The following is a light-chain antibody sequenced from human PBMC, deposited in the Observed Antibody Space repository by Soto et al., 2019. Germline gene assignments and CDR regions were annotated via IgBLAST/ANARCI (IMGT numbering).Light chain of an antibody. CDR1: SFNIGSNT. Sequence: QSVLTQPPSASGTPGQRVTISCSGSSFNIGSNTVNWYQQLPGTAPKLLLYSDYQRPSGVPDRFSGSKSSTSASLAISGLQSEDEADYYCAAWDDSLNGYVFGTGTKLTVL. CDR2: SDY. CDR3: AAWDDSLNGYV. V-gene: IGLV1-44*01. J-gene: IGLJ1*01.